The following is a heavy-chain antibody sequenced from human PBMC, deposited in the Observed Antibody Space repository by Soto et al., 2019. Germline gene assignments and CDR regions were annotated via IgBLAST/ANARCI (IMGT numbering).Heavy chain of an antibody. D-gene: IGHD1-26*01. CDR3: ASWDSGSRFDYYGMDV. V-gene: IGHV3-21*01. CDR1: GFTFSSYS. Sequence: PGGSLRLSCAASGFTFSSYSMNWIRQAPGKGLEWVSSISSSSSYIYYADSVKGRFTISRDNAKNSLYLQMNSLRAEDTAVYYCASWDSGSRFDYYGMDVWGQGTTVTVSS. CDR2: ISSSSSYI. J-gene: IGHJ6*02.